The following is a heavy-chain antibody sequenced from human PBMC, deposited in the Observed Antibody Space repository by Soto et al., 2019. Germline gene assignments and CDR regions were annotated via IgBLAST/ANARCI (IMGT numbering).Heavy chain of an antibody. J-gene: IGHJ5*02. D-gene: IGHD2-2*01. CDR2: INPSAGTT. CDR3: ARVMLGYCDSTTCSFDP. CDR1: GYTFTSYY. V-gene: IGHV1-46*01. Sequence: QVQLVQSGAEVKKPGASVKVSCKTSGYTFTSYYMHWVRQAPRQGLEWMGVINPSAGTTRYAQKFQDRVTMTRDTSTTTVYMELSSLRSEGTAVYYCARVMLGYCDSTTCSFDPWGQGTLVTVSS.